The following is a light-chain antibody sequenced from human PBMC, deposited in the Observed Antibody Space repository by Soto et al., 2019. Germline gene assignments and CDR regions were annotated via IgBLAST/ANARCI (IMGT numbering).Light chain of an antibody. CDR1: QSVSSY. Sequence: EIVLTQSPATLSLSPGERATLSCRASQSVSSYLAWYQQKPGQAPRLLIYDASNSATGSPARFSGSGSGTDFDLTISSLEPEDFAVYYCQQRSNWPPLTFGQGTRLEIK. J-gene: IGKJ5*01. CDR3: QQRSNWPPLT. V-gene: IGKV3-11*01. CDR2: DAS.